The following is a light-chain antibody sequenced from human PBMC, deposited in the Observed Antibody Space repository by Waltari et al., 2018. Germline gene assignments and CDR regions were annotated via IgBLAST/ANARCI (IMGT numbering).Light chain of an antibody. CDR2: RVS. J-gene: IGKJ1*01. CDR3: MQGTHWPWT. Sequence: DVVMTQSPLSLHVTLGQPASISCTSSQSLVHSDGNIYLNWFQQRPGQSPRRLIHRVSNRNSGVPDRFSGSGSGTDFTLKISRVEAEDVGVYYCMQGTHWPWTFGQGTKVEIK. V-gene: IGKV2-30*02. CDR1: QSLVHSDGNIY.